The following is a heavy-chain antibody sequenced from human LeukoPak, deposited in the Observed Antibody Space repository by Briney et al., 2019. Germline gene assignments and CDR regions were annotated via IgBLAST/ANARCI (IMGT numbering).Heavy chain of an antibody. CDR3: AREKDGYFDY. D-gene: IGHD2-15*01. CDR1: GGSFSGYC. CDR2: IYYSGST. Sequence: SETLSLTCAVYGGSFSGYCWSWIRQHPGKGLEWIGYIYYSGSTYYNPSLKSRVTISVDTSKNQFSLKLSSVTAADTAVYYCAREKDGYFDYWGQGTLVTVSS. J-gene: IGHJ4*02. V-gene: IGHV4-31*11.